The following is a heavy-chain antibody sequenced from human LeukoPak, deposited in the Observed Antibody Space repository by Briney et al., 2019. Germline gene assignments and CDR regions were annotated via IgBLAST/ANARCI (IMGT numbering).Heavy chain of an antibody. CDR2: ISLAGQT. CDR3: SRESGPFCPFGY. Sequence: SGTLSLTCGVSGGSISGTNWGSWVRQPPGQGLEWIGEISLAGQTNYNPSLNGRVTMSLDKSSNQLSLHLTPVTAADTATYFCSRESGPFCPFGYWGQGTLVIVSS. V-gene: IGHV4-4*02. D-gene: IGHD1-26*01. CDR1: GGSISGTNW. J-gene: IGHJ4*02.